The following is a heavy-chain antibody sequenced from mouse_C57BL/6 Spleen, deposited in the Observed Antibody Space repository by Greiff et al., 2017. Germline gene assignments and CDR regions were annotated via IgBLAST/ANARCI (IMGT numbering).Heavy chain of an antibody. J-gene: IGHJ1*03. CDR3: ARLYGNYVWYFDV. V-gene: IGHV7-3*01. CDR1: GFTFTDYY. CDR2: IRNKANGYTT. D-gene: IGHD2-1*01. Sequence: EVQRVESGGGLVQPGGSLSLSCAASGFTFTDYYMSWVRQPPGKALEWLGFIRNKANGYTTESSASVKGRFTISRDNSQSILYLLMNALRAEDSATYYCARLYGNYVWYFDVWGTGTTVTVSS.